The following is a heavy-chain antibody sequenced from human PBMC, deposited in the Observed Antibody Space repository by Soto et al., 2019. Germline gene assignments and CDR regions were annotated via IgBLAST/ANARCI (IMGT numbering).Heavy chain of an antibody. V-gene: IGHV4-31*03. CDR3: ARDAGYGHDFDY. D-gene: IGHD3-16*01. CDR2: IYYSGST. Sequence: SETLSLTCTVSGGSISSGGYYWSWIRQHPGKGLEWIGYIYYSGSTYYNPSLKSRVTISVDTSKNQFSLKLSSVTAADTAVYYCARDAGYGHDFDYWGQRTLVTVSS. CDR1: GGSISSGGYY. J-gene: IGHJ4*02.